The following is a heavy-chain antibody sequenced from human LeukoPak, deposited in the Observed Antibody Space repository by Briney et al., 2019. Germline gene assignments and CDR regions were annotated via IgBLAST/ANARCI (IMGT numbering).Heavy chain of an antibody. V-gene: IGHV3-33*06. J-gene: IGHJ4*02. Sequence: GGSLRLPCAASGFTFSSYGMHWIRQAPGKGLEWVAVIWYDGSNKYYADSVKGRFTISRDNSKDTLYLQMNSLRDEDTAIYYCAKFRADSSGWPFDYWGQGTLVTVSS. CDR2: IWYDGSNK. CDR1: GFTFSSYG. D-gene: IGHD6-19*01. CDR3: AKFRADSSGWPFDY.